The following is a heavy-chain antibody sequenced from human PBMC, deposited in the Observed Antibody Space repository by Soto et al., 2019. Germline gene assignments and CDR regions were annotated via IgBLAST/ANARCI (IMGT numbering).Heavy chain of an antibody. D-gene: IGHD3-3*01. Sequence: XGSLRRSCAACRLTFSSYGMHWVRQAPGKGLERVAVISHDGSNKYYSDSVKGRFTISRDNSKNTLYLQTNSMRAEDTAVYYCAKEGTIFGVVITPYFDFWGQGTLVTVSS. CDR3: AKEGTIFGVVITPYFDF. V-gene: IGHV3-30*18. J-gene: IGHJ4*02. CDR2: ISHDGSNK. CDR1: RLTFSSYG.